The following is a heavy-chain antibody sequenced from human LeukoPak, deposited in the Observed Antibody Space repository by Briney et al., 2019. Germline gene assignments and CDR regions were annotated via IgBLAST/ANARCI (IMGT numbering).Heavy chain of an antibody. J-gene: IGHJ4*02. CDR1: GYSFTTYW. CDR2: ILPGDSDT. Sequence: GESLNISCKGSGYSFTTYWIGWVRQMPGKGLEWMGIILPGDSDTRYSPSFQGQVTISADKSISTAYLQWSSLKASDTAMYYCARTYCGGDCYYSYFDYWGQGTLVTVSS. V-gene: IGHV5-51*01. D-gene: IGHD2-21*02. CDR3: ARTYCGGDCYYSYFDY.